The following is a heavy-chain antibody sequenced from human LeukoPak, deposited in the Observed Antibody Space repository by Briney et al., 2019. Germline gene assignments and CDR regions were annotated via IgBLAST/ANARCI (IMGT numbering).Heavy chain of an antibody. D-gene: IGHD2-2*01. CDR2: INPNSGGT. CDR3: ARVPVYCSSTSCFPFDY. V-gene: IGHV1-2*02. CDR1: GYTFTGYY. Sequence: ASVKVSCKASGYTFTGYYMHWVRQAPGQGLEWMGWINPNSGGTNYAQKFQGRVTMTRDTSISTAYMELSRLRSDDTAVYYCARVPVYCSSTSCFPFDYWGQGTLVTVSS. J-gene: IGHJ4*02.